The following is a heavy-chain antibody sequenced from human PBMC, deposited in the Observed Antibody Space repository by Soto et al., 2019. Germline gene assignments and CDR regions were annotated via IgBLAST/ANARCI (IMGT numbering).Heavy chain of an antibody. Sequence: QVQLQESGPGLVKPSETLSLTCTVSGGSISSNFWSWIRQPPRKGLEWIGNFYYTGSTNYNASLKSRVTISVYTSKNQFSLKLSSVTAADTAVYYCARLQRTVTAYYYYYDMDVWGQGTTVTVSS. CDR3: ARLQRTVTAYYYYYDMDV. D-gene: IGHD2-21*02. CDR1: GGSISSNF. CDR2: FYYTGST. J-gene: IGHJ6*02. V-gene: IGHV4-59*01.